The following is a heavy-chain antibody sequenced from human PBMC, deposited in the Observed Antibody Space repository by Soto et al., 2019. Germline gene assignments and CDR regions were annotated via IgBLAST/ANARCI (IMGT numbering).Heavy chain of an antibody. V-gene: IGHV4-4*07. CDR1: GASISGYY. CDR2: IYATGTT. D-gene: IGHD1-1*01. J-gene: IGHJ5*02. CDR3: VRDGTKTLRDWFDP. Sequence: PSETLSLTCTVSGASISGYYGSWIRKSAGKGLEWIGRIYATGTTDYNPSLKSRVMMSVDTSKKQFSLRLRSVTAADTAVYYCVRDGTKTLRDWFDPWGQGISVTVS.